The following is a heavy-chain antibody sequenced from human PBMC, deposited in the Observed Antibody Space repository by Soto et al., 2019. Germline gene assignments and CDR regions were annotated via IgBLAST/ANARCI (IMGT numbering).Heavy chain of an antibody. J-gene: IGHJ6*02. D-gene: IGHD6-13*01. CDR2: ISGSGGSS. Sequence: GGSLRLSCAASGFAFSTYAMTWVRQAPGKGLEWVSVISGSGGSSYYAASVKGRFTISRDNSKNTLFLQMNGLRAEDTAVYYCAKVTKRAAAGRYEYYKYGMDVWGQGTTVTVS. CDR3: AKVTKRAAAGRYEYYKYGMDV. CDR1: GFAFSTYA. V-gene: IGHV3-23*01.